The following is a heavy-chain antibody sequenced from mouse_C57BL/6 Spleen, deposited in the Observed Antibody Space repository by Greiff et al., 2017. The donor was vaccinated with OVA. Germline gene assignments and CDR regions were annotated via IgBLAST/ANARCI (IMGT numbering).Heavy chain of an antibody. Sequence: EVQRVESGGGLVQPKGSLKLSCAASGFSFNTYAMNWVRQAPGKGLEWVARIRSKSNNYATYYADSVKDRFTISRDDSESMLYLQMNNLKTEDTAMYYCVRRDYYFDYWGQGTTLTVSS. CDR1: GFSFNTYA. CDR2: IRSKSNNYAT. V-gene: IGHV10-1*01. CDR3: VRRDYYFDY. J-gene: IGHJ2*01.